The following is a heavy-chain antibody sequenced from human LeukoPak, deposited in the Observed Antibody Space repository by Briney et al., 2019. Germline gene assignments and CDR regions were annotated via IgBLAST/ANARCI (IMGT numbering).Heavy chain of an antibody. Sequence: PSETLSLTCTVSGGSISSYYWSWIRQPPGKGLEWIGYISYSGSTNSNPSLKRRVTISVDTSKNQLSLKLNSVTAADTAVYYCARGGAAAGISFDYWGQGTLVTVSS. J-gene: IGHJ4*02. CDR2: ISYSGST. CDR3: ARGGAAAGISFDY. CDR1: GGSISSYY. D-gene: IGHD6-13*01. V-gene: IGHV4-59*08.